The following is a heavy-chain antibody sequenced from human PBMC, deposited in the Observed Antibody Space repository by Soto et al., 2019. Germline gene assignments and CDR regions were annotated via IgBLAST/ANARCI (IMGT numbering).Heavy chain of an antibody. CDR2: IYYSGST. D-gene: IGHD4-17*01. J-gene: IGHJ4*02. CDR3: AREDDYGDYFEY. CDR1: GGSISSGGYF. Sequence: SETLSLTCSFSGGSISSGGYFWSWIRQHPGKGLEWIGYIYYSGSTFYNPSLKSRVTISADTSKNQFSLRLSSVTAADTAVYYCAREDDYGDYFEYWGQGTLVIVSS. V-gene: IGHV4-31*03.